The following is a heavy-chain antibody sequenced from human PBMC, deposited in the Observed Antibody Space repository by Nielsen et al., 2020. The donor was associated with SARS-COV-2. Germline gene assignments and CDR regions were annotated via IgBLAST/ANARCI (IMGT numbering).Heavy chain of an antibody. J-gene: IGHJ6*02. Sequence: GESLKISCAASGFTVSSNYMSWVRQAPGKGLEWVSVIYSGGSTYYADSVKGRFTISRHNSKNTLYLQMNSLRAEDTAVYYCAKAAYGDNSPAYYYYGMDVWGQGTTVTVSS. V-gene: IGHV3-53*01. CDR1: GFTVSSNY. CDR2: IYSGGST. D-gene: IGHD4-23*01. CDR3: AKAAYGDNSPAYYYYGMDV.